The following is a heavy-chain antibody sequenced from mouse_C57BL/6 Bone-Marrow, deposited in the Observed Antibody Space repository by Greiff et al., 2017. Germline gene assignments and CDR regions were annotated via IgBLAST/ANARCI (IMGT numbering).Heavy chain of an antibody. CDR2: IHPNSGST. D-gene: IGHD2-2*01. CDR1: GYTFTSYW. Sequence: QVQLQQPGAELVKPGASVKLSCKASGYTFTSYWMHWVKQRPGQGLEWIGMIHPNSGSTNYNEKFKSKATLTVDKSSSTAYMQLSSLTSEDSAVYYCARPLYGYDVGAWFAYWGQGTLVTVSA. V-gene: IGHV1-64*01. J-gene: IGHJ3*01. CDR3: ARPLYGYDVGAWFAY.